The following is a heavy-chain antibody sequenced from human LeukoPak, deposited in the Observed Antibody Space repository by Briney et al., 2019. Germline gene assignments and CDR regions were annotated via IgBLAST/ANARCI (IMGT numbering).Heavy chain of an antibody. CDR3: ARASSGWSFSYYFDY. CDR1: GYTFTSYY. J-gene: IGHJ4*02. D-gene: IGHD6-19*01. Sequence: ASVQVSCKASGYTFTSYYMHWVRQAPGQGLEWMGIINPSGGSTSYAQKFQGRVTMTRDTSTSTVYMELSSLRSEDTAVYYCARASSGWSFSYYFDYWGQGTLVTVSS. CDR2: INPSGGST. V-gene: IGHV1-46*01.